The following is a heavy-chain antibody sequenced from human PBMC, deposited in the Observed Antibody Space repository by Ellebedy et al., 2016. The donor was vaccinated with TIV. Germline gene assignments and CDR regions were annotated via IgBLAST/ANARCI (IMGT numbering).Heavy chain of an antibody. CDR2: IWYDGSNK. V-gene: IGHV3-33*01. J-gene: IGHJ4*02. CDR1: GFTFSSYD. CDR3: ARDKSRTMKALDY. D-gene: IGHD3-22*01. Sequence: GESLKISCAASGFTFSSYDMHWVRQAPVKGLEWVAVIWYDGSNKYYADSVKGRFTISRDNSKNTLYLQMNSLRVEDTAVYYCARDKSRTMKALDYWGQGTLVTVSS.